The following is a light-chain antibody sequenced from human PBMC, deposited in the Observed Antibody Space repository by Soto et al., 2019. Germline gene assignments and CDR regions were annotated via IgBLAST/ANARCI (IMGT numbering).Light chain of an antibody. V-gene: IGKV3-11*01. CDR1: QSVSSNY. J-gene: IGKJ5*01. CDR3: QQRSNWPHPIT. CDR2: GAS. Sequence: EIVMTHSPSTLSVSPGERGTLSCRASQSVSSNYLAWYQQKPGQAPRLLIYGASNRATGIPARLSGSGSGKDFTLTISSLETEAFAVYYCQQRSNWPHPITFGQGTRLEIK.